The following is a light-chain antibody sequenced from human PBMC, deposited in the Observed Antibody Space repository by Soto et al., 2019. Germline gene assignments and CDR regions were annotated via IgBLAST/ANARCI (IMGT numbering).Light chain of an antibody. V-gene: IGLV2-11*01. CDR1: SRDVGGYNY. CDR3: YSYAGISYD. CDR2: DVS. Sequence: LTQPRPMSRSPGQSATISRTATSRDVGGYNYVSWYQQHPGKAPKLMIYDVSKRPSWVPDRFSGSKSGNSSSLTISGLQAEDEGDYYCYSYAGISYDLGTGTKVTVL. J-gene: IGLJ1*01.